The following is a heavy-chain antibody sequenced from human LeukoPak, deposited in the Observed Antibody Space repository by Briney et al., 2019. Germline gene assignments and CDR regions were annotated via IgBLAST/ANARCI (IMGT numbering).Heavy chain of an antibody. D-gene: IGHD3-3*01. Sequence: PGGSLRLSCAASGFTFSDYYMSWIRQAPGKGLEWLSHISSSGSTIYYADSVKGRFTISRDNAKNALVPQINSLRAEDTAVYYCAREGPYDFWSGYLGDDAFDIWGQGTMVTVSS. J-gene: IGHJ3*02. V-gene: IGHV3-11*01. CDR3: AREGPYDFWSGYLGDDAFDI. CDR1: GFTFSDYY. CDR2: ISSSGSTI.